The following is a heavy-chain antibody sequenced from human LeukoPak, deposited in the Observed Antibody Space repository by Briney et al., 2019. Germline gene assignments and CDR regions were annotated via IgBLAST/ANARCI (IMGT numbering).Heavy chain of an antibody. J-gene: IGHJ6*02. Sequence: GASVKVSCKASGFTFTSSAVQWVRQARGQRLEWIGWIVVGSGNTNYAQKFQERVTITRDMSTSTAYMELSSPRSEDTAVYYCAAPGTGTPYYYYGMDVWGQGTTVTVSS. D-gene: IGHD1-1*01. CDR1: GFTFTSSA. CDR2: IVVGSGNT. V-gene: IGHV1-58*01. CDR3: AAPGTGTPYYYYGMDV.